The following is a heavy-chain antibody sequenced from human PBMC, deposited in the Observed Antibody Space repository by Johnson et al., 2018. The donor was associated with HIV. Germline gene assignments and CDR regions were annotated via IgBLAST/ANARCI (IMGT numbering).Heavy chain of an antibody. CDR1: GFTFSSYW. D-gene: IGHD2-15*01. J-gene: IGHJ3*02. CDR3: ARAGIVFDI. CDR2: IKHDGSEK. Sequence: VQLVESGGGLVQPGGSLRLSCLASGFTFSSYWMSWVLQAPGKGLEWVANIKHDGSEKYYVDSVKGRFTFSRDNAKNSLYLQLNSLTAEDPAVYYCARAGIVFDIWGQGTMVTVSS. V-gene: IGHV3-7*01.